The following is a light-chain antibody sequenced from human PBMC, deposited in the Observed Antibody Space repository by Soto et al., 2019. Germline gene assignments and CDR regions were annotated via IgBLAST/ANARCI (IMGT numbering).Light chain of an antibody. CDR2: DAS. J-gene: IGKJ5*01. CDR3: QQRSNWPSIT. V-gene: IGKV3-11*01. Sequence: EIVLTQSPATLSLSPGERATLSCRASQSVSSYLAWYQQKPGQAPRLLIYDASTRATGIPARFSGSGSGTDFILTISRLEPEDFAVYYCQQRSNWPSITFGQGTRLEIK. CDR1: QSVSSY.